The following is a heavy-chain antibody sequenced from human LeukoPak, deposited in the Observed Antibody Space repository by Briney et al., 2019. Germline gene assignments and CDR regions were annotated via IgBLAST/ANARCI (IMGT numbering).Heavy chain of an antibody. D-gene: IGHD2-2*01. CDR2: INTDSSDI. CDR3: ARDTFQPGLIDS. Sequence: PGVSLRLSCAASGFTFSRFAMNWVRQAPGKGLEWVSYINTDSSDIHYADSVKGRFTISRDNARNTLYLQLSSLRAEDSAVYYCARDTFQPGLIDSWGQGTLVTVSS. J-gene: IGHJ4*02. CDR1: GFTFSRFA. V-gene: IGHV3-21*05.